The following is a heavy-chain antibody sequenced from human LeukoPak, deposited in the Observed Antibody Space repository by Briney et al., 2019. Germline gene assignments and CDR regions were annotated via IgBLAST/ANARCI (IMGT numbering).Heavy chain of an antibody. V-gene: IGHV1-18*01. Sequence: ASVTVSCKASGYTFTSYGISWVRQAPGQGLEWMGWISAYNGNTNYAQKLQGRVTMTTDTSTSTAYMELRSLRSDDTAVYYCARVLDDSSGYWFYYGMDVWGQGTTVTVSS. J-gene: IGHJ6*02. CDR2: ISAYNGNT. CDR3: ARVLDDSSGYWFYYGMDV. D-gene: IGHD3-22*01. CDR1: GYTFTSYG.